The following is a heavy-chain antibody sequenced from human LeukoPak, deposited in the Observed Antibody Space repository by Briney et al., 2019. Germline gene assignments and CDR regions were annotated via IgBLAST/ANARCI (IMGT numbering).Heavy chain of an antibody. D-gene: IGHD2-15*01. J-gene: IGHJ6*03. CDR1: GFIFSSYW. V-gene: IGHV3-7*01. Sequence: GGSLRLSCAASGFIFSSYWMSWVRQAPGKGRERGSNIKQEGSEKYYVDTVKGRFTISRDKAKKTLYMQINRLRAEDTAVYYCAREGRKSRGVDIVRKKETGYYYMDVWGKGTTVTVSS. CDR2: IKQEGSEK. CDR3: AREGRKSRGVDIVRKKETGYYYMDV.